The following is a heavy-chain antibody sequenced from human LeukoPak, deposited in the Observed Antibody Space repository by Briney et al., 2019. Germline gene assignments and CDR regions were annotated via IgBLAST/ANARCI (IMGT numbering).Heavy chain of an antibody. V-gene: IGHV3-23*01. CDR2: ISGSGGST. CDR1: GFTFSSYA. CDR3: ASREWPSGAFDI. D-gene: IGHD3-3*01. J-gene: IGHJ3*02. Sequence: PGGSLRLSCAASGFTFSSYAMSWVRQAPGKGLEWVSAISGSGGSTYYADSVKGRFTISRDNSKNTLYPQMNSLRAEDTAVYYCASREWPSGAFDIWGQGTMVTVSS.